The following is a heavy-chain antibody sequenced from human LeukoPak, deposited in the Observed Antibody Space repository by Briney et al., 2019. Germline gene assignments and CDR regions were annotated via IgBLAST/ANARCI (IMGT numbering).Heavy chain of an antibody. CDR2: INQDGSTK. J-gene: IGHJ4*02. V-gene: IGHV3-7*01. CDR1: GFSVSNSW. CDR3: ARDFAYQQFDY. Sequence: GGSLRLSCAATGFSVSNSWMSWVRQAPGKGPEWLANINQDGSTKNYVDAVEGRFTISRDNAKNSVYLQMNSLRAEDTAVYYCARDFAYQQFDYWGQGTLVTVSS. D-gene: IGHD2-2*01.